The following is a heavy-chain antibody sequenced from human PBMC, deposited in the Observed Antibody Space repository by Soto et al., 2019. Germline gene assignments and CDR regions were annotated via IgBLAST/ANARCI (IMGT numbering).Heavy chain of an antibody. CDR2: ISYDGSNK. V-gene: IGHV3-30*18. CDR3: AKVRLRFLEWLTHDKWGAIDP. CDR1: GFTFSSYG. J-gene: IGHJ5*02. D-gene: IGHD3-3*01. Sequence: GGSLRLSCAASGFTFSSYGMHWVRQAPGKGLEWVAVISYDGSNKYYADSVKGRFTISRDNSKNTLYLQMNSLRAEDTAVYYCAKVRLRFLEWLTHDKWGAIDPWGQGTLVTVSS.